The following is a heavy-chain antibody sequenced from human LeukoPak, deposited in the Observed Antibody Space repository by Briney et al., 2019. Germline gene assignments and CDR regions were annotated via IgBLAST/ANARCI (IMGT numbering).Heavy chain of an antibody. J-gene: IGHJ4*02. CDR3: ARVRANTAMVEREPFDY. CDR1: GYTFTSYD. Sequence: ASVKVSCKASGYTFTSYDINWERQATGQGLEWMGWMNPNSGNTGYAQKFQGRVTMTRTTSISTAYIELSSLRSEDTAVYYCARVRANTAMVEREPFDYWGQGTLVTVSS. D-gene: IGHD5-18*01. V-gene: IGHV1-8*01. CDR2: MNPNSGNT.